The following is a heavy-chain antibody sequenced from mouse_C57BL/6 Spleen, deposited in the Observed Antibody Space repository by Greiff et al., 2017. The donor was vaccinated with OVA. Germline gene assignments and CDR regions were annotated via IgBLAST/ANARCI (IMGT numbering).Heavy chain of an antibody. CDR3: ARHDYDEFAY. J-gene: IGHJ3*01. D-gene: IGHD2-4*01. V-gene: IGHV1-59*01. CDR1: GYTFTSYW. CDR2: IDPSDSYT. Sequence: QVQLQQPGAELVRPGTSVKLSCKASGYTFTSYWMHWVKQRPGQGLEWIGVIDPSDSYTNYNQKFKGKATLTVDTSSSTAYMQLSSLTSEDSAVYYCARHDYDEFAYWGQGTLVTVSA.